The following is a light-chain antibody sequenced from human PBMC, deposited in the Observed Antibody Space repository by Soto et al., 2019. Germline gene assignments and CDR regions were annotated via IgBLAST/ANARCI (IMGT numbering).Light chain of an antibody. CDR2: DAS. J-gene: IGKJ1*01. V-gene: IGKV1-5*01. Sequence: DTQMTQSPSTLSGSIGDRVTITCRASRSISNWVAWYQQKPGKAPKLLISDASDLERGVPSRFSGTGSGTEFTLTISSLQPNDFATYYCQQYDSYSWTFGQGTKVDNK. CDR3: QQYDSYSWT. CDR1: RSISNW.